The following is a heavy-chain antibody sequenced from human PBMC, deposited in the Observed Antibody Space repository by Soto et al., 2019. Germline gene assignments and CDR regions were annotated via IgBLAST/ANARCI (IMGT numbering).Heavy chain of an antibody. CDR2: IYYSGST. Sequence: QLQLQESGPGLVRPSETLSLTCSVSGDSISSSIYYWAWIRQPQGKGLEWIGIIYYSGSTYYNPSLKSRVTIAVDTSKNQFALKLRSVTAADTAVYYCARLGTTVTTGWFDPWGQGTLVTVSS. CDR1: GDSISSSIYY. CDR3: ARLGTTVTTGWFDP. V-gene: IGHV4-39*01. J-gene: IGHJ5*02. D-gene: IGHD4-17*01.